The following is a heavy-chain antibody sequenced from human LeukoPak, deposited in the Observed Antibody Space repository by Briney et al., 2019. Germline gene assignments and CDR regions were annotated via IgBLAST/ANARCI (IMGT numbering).Heavy chain of an antibody. CDR1: GFTSSSYE. CDR2: ISSSGSTI. V-gene: IGHV3-48*03. D-gene: IGHD3-16*02. CDR3: ARDSVYYDYVWGSYRYRFDY. Sequence: GGSLRLSCAASGFTSSSYEMNWVRQAPGKGLEWVSYISSSGSTIYYADSVKGRFTISRDNAKNSLYLQMNSLRAEDTAVYYCARDSVYYDYVWGSYRYRFDYWGQGTLVTVSS. J-gene: IGHJ4*02.